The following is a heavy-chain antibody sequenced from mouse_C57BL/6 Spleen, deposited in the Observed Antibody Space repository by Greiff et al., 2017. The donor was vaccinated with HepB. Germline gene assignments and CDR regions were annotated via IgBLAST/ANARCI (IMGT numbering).Heavy chain of an antibody. J-gene: IGHJ3*01. Sequence: QVQLQQPGTELVKPGASVKLSCKASGYTFTSYWMHWVKQRPGQGLEWIGNINPSNGGTNYNEKFKSKATLTVDKSSSTAYMQLSSLTSEDSAVYYWARSDSSGYWFAYWGQGTLVTVSA. D-gene: IGHD3-2*02. CDR3: ARSDSSGYWFAY. CDR2: INPSNGGT. V-gene: IGHV1-53*01. CDR1: GYTFTSYW.